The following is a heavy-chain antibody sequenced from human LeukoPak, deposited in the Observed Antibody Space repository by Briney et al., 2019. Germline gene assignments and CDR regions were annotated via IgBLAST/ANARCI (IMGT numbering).Heavy chain of an antibody. V-gene: IGHV1-18*01. CDR3: ASGSVRFGELFVAFDI. D-gene: IGHD3-10*01. CDR2: ISPYNGNT. CDR1: GYTFISYG. J-gene: IGHJ3*02. Sequence: ASVKVSCKASGYTFISYGISWVRQAPGQGLEWMGWISPYNGNTNYAQKLQGRVTMTTDTLTSTAYLELRSLRSDDTAVYYCASGSVRFGELFVAFDIWGQGTMVTVSS.